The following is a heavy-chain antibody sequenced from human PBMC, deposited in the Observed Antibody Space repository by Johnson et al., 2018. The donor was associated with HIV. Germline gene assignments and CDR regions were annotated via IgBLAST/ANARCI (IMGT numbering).Heavy chain of an antibody. CDR3: AISGTGPDAFDI. V-gene: IGHV3-11*04. CDR1: GFTFSDYY. J-gene: IGHJ3*02. CDR2: ISSSGSII. Sequence: QVLLVESGGGVVRPGGSLRLSCAASGFTFSDYYMSWIRQAPGKGLEWVSSISSSGSIIHYADSVKGRFTISRDNAKNSLYLQMNSLRAEDTAVYYCAISGTGPDAFDIWGQGTMVTVSS.